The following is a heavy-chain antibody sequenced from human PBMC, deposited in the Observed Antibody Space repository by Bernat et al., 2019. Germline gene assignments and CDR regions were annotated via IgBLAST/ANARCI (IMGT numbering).Heavy chain of an antibody. CDR2: ISGSGGST. CDR1: GFTFSSYA. D-gene: IGHD2-15*01. CDR3: AKDSVELLRAQFDY. V-gene: IGHV3-23*01. Sequence: EVQLLESGGGLVQPGGSLRLSCSASGFTFSSYAMSWVRQAPGKGLEWVSAISGSGGSTYYADSVKGRFTISRDKSKTTLYLQMNSLRAEDTAVYYCAKDSVELLRAQFDYWGQGTLVTVSS. J-gene: IGHJ4*02.